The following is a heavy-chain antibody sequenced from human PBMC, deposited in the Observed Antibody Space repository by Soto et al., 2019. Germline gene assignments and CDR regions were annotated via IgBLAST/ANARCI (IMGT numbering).Heavy chain of an antibody. CDR1: GGSISSYY. CDR2: IYYSGST. J-gene: IGHJ5*02. Sequence: QVQLQESGPGLVKPSETLSLTCTVSGGSISSYYWSWIRQPPGKGLEWIGYIYYSGSTNYNPSLKSRVTIAVDTSKNQFSLKPSSVTAADTAVYYCARRTLGDYAEWFDPWGQGTLVTVSS. CDR3: ARRTLGDYAEWFDP. V-gene: IGHV4-59*08. D-gene: IGHD4-17*01.